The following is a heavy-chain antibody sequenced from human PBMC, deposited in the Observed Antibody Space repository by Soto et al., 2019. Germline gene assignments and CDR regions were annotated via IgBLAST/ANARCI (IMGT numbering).Heavy chain of an antibody. D-gene: IGHD1-1*01. CDR3: ARDLTNFDY. V-gene: IGHV3-23*01. J-gene: IGHJ4*02. CDR1: GLTLTVYA. CDR2: ISGSRT. Sequence: GGSLRLSCAASGLTLTVYAMTWVRQTPGKGLEWVSGISGSRTYYADSVKGRFTISRDISKNTLYLQMNSLRAEDTAVYYCARDLTNFDYWGQGTLVTVSS.